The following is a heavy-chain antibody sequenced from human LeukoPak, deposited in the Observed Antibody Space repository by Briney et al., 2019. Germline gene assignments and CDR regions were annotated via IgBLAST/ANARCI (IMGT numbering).Heavy chain of an antibody. CDR1: GYTFTSYY. CDR3: ARDSGSGSYLPLYYYYYYMDV. V-gene: IGHV1-46*01. J-gene: IGHJ6*03. CDR2: INPSGGST. Sequence: ASVKVSCKASGYTFTSYYMHWVRQAPGQGLEWMGIINPSGGSTSYAQKFQGRVTMTRDTSTSTVYMELSSLRSEDTAVYYCARDSGSGSYLPLYYYYYYMDVWGKGTTVTVSS. D-gene: IGHD1-26*01.